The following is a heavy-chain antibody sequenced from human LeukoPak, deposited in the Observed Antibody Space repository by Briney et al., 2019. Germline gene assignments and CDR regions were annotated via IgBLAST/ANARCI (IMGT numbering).Heavy chain of an antibody. Sequence: ASVKVSCKASGGTFISYAISWVRQAPGQGLEWMGGIIPIFGTANYAQKFQGRVTMTRSTSIRTAYMELSSLRSEDTAVYYCTRSVRDGSIDYWGQGTLVTVSS. CDR2: IIPIFGTA. D-gene: IGHD5-24*01. V-gene: IGHV1-69*05. CDR1: GGTFISYA. CDR3: TRSVRDGSIDY. J-gene: IGHJ4*02.